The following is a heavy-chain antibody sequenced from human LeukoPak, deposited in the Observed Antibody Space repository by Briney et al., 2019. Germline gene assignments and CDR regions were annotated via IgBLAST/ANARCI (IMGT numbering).Heavy chain of an antibody. D-gene: IGHD4-23*01. CDR1: GFTFSSYE. Sequence: GGSLRLSCAASGFTFSSYEMNWVRQAPGKGLEWVSYISSSGSTIYYADSVKGRFTISRDNAKNSLYLRMNSLRAEDTAVYYCARSGYGGNDYWGQGTLVTVSS. J-gene: IGHJ4*02. V-gene: IGHV3-48*03. CDR3: ARSGYGGNDY. CDR2: ISSSGSTI.